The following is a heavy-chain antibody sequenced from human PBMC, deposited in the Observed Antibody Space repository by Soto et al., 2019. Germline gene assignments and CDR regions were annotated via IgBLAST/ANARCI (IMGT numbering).Heavy chain of an antibody. J-gene: IGHJ4*02. V-gene: IGHV3-23*01. CDR2: ISGRGGST. D-gene: IGHD6-6*01. CDR3: AKGFWQLGGGFDY. CDR1: GFTFSSYA. Sequence: EVQLLESGGGLVQPGGSLRLSCAASGFTFSSYAMSWVRQAPGKGLEWVSTISGRGGSTYYTDSVKGRFTISRDNSKNTLYLEMNSLRAEDTAVYYCAKGFWQLGGGFDYWGQGTLVTVSS.